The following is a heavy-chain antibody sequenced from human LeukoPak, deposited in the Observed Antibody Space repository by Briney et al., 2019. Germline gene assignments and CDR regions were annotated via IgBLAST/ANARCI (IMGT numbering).Heavy chain of an antibody. J-gene: IGHJ4*02. Sequence: PGRSLRLSCAASGFTFSSYAMHWVRQAAGKGLEWVAVISYDGSNKYYADSVKGRFTISRDNSKNTLYLQMNSLRAEDTAVYYCARLFRVVVPAANTHFDYWAREPWSPSPQ. V-gene: IGHV3-30*04. CDR3: ARLFRVVVPAANTHFDY. CDR1: GFTFSSYA. D-gene: IGHD2-2*01. CDR2: ISYDGSNK.